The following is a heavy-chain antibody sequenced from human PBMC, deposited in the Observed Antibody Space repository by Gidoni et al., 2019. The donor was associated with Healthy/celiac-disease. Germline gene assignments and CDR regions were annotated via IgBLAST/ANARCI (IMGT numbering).Heavy chain of an antibody. CDR3: AKDSAVYSSGWYVEY. CDR2: ISGSGGST. J-gene: IGHJ4*02. Sequence: EVQLLESGGGLVQPGGSLRLSCAASGCTFSSYAMSWVRQAPGKGLEWVSAISGSGGSTYYADSVKGRFTISRDNSKNTLYLQMNSLRAEDTAVYYCAKDSAVYSSGWYVEYWGQGTLVTVSS. CDR1: GCTFSSYA. V-gene: IGHV3-23*01. D-gene: IGHD6-19*01.